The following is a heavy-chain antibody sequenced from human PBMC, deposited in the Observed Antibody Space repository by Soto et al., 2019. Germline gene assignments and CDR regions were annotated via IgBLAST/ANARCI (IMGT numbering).Heavy chain of an antibody. CDR1: GYSFTNYG. Sequence: QDQLVQSGVEVKKPGASAKVSCKASGYSFTNYGITWVRQAPGQGFEWMGWISAYNGNTNYAQKFQGRVTMTTDASTSTAYLELRSLRSDDTAVYYCARDRGVAPPVAGNTHYYYYMDVWGKGTTFTVSS. J-gene: IGHJ6*03. V-gene: IGHV1-18*01. D-gene: IGHD6-19*01. CDR3: ARDRGVAPPVAGNTHYYYYMDV. CDR2: ISAYNGNT.